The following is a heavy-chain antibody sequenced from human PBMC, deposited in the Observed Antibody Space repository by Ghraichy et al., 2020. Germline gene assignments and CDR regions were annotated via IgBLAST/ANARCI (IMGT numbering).Heavy chain of an antibody. CDR1: GFTFDDYA. CDR3: AKEEASGSYLLDY. Sequence: GGSLRLSCAASGFTFDDYAMHWVRQAPGKGLEWVSGISWNSGSIGYADSVKGRFTISRDNAKNSLYLQMNSLRAEDTALYYCAKEEASGSYLLDYWGQGTLVTVSS. J-gene: IGHJ4*02. D-gene: IGHD1-26*01. CDR2: ISWNSGSI. V-gene: IGHV3-9*01.